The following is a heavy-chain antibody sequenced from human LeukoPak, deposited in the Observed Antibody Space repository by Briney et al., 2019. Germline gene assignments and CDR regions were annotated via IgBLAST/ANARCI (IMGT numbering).Heavy chain of an antibody. J-gene: IGHJ1*01. Sequence: PGGSLRLSCAASGFAFSDYYMSWIRQAPGKGLEWVSYISSSGSTIYYADSAKGRFTISRDNAKNSLYLQMNSLRAEDTAVYYCARVAYGSGSYQIAEYFQHWGQGTLVTVSS. D-gene: IGHD3-10*01. CDR2: ISSSGSTI. V-gene: IGHV3-11*01. CDR1: GFAFSDYY. CDR3: ARVAYGSGSYQIAEYFQH.